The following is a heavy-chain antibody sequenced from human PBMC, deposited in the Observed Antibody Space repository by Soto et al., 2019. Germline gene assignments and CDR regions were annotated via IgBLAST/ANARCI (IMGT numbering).Heavy chain of an antibody. CDR2: ISYTGST. J-gene: IGHJ6*02. V-gene: IGHV4-31*03. CDR3: ARDRYYYDSSGYNDQYYYYYGMDV. CDR1: GGSSSTGGFY. Sequence: PSETLSLTCTVSGGSSSTGGFYWSWIRQLPGKGLEWLGYISYTGSTRYTPSLKSRLSISTDTSDNQFSLRLNSVTAAETAVYYCARDRYYYDSSGYNDQYYYYYGMDVWGQGTTVTVSS. D-gene: IGHD3-22*01.